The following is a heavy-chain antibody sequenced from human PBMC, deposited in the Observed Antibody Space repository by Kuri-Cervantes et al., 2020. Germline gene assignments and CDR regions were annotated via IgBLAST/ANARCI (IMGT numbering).Heavy chain of an antibody. CDR3: AREGYCSSTSCYAGDYNWFDP. J-gene: IGHJ5*02. CDR2: IIPIFGTA. V-gene: IGHV1-69*13. CDR1: DDTFTNFG. D-gene: IGHD2-2*01. Sequence: SVKVSCKASDDTFTNFGATWVRQAPGQGLEWMGGIIPIFGTANYAQKFQGRVTITADESTSTAYMELSSLRSEDTAVYYCAREGYCSSTSCYAGDYNWFDPWGQGTLVTVSS.